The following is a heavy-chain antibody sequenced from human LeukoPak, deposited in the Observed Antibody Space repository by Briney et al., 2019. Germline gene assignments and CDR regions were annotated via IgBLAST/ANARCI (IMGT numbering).Heavy chain of an antibody. V-gene: IGHV1-18*01. CDR1: GYTFTSYA. Sequence: ASVKVSCKASGYTFTSYAISWVRQAPGQGLGWMGWISAYNGNTNYAQKLQGRVTMTTDTSTSTAYMELRSLTSDDTAVYYCARDGTVAGEFDYWGQGTLVTVSS. CDR2: ISAYNGNT. CDR3: ARDGTVAGEFDY. D-gene: IGHD6-19*01. J-gene: IGHJ4*02.